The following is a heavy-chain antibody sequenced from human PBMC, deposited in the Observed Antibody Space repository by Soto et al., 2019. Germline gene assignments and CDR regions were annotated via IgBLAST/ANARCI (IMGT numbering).Heavy chain of an antibody. J-gene: IGHJ3*02. V-gene: IGHV1-18*01. CDR3: ASRNWFDDAFDI. CDR2: ISAYNGNT. CDR1: GYTFTSYG. D-gene: IGHD1-1*01. Sequence: ASVKVSCKASGYTFTSYGISWVRQAPGQGLEWMGWISAYNGNTNYAQKLQGRVTMTRNTSISTAYMELSSLRSEDTAVYYCASRNWFDDAFDIWGQGTMVTVSS.